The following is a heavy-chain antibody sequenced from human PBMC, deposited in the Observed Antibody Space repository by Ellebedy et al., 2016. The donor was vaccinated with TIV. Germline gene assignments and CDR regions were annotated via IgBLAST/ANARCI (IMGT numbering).Heavy chain of an antibody. CDR2: IWYDGSNK. CDR3: ARGGYELGYPLDY. V-gene: IGHV3-33*01. Sequence: GESLKISCAASGFTFSSYGMHWVRQAPGKGLEWVAVIWYDGSNKYYADSVKGRFTISRDNSKNTLYLQMNSLRAEDTAVYYCARGGYELGYPLDYWGQGTLVTVSS. CDR1: GFTFSSYG. J-gene: IGHJ4*02. D-gene: IGHD5-12*01.